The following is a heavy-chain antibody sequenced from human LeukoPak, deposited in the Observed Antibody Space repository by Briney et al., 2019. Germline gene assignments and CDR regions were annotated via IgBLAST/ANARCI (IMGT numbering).Heavy chain of an antibody. J-gene: IGHJ4*02. CDR2: INSAGDNI. V-gene: IGHV3-11*04. CDR1: GFTFSDYF. CDR3: ATSRVFDY. Sequence: GGSLRLSCAASGFTFSDYFMSWIRQAPGKGLEWLSFINSAGDNIYYADSVKGRFTISRDNAKKTLYLEMNSLRVEDTAIYYCATSRVFDYWGQGTLVTVSS.